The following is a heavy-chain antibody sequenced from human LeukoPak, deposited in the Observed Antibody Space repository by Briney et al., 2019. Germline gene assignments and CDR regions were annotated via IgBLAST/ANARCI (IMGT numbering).Heavy chain of an antibody. J-gene: IGHJ4*02. CDR3: ASLKGQNY. CDR1: GFTFSSYG. CDR2: IWYDGSNK. Sequence: GGSLRLSCAASGFTFSSYGMHWVRQAPGKGLEWVAVIWYDGSNKYYADSVKGRFTISRDNARNLLYLQMSNLRVEDTATYYCASLKGQNYWGQGTLVTVSS. V-gene: IGHV3-33*03.